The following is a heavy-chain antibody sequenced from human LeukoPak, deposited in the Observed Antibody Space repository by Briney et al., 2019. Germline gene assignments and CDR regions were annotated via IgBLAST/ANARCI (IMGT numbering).Heavy chain of an antibody. CDR1: GFTFDDYV. D-gene: IGHD3-10*01. CDR2: ISWNSRSK. CDR3: AKDLGDGTFDY. Sequence: CRSLRLSCAGSGFTFDDYVMNWVRQAPGKGLEWVSSISWNSRSKGYADSVKGRFTISRDNAKNSLYLQMNSLRPEDTAFYYCAKDLGDGTFDYWGQGTLVTVPS. V-gene: IGHV3-9*01. J-gene: IGHJ4*02.